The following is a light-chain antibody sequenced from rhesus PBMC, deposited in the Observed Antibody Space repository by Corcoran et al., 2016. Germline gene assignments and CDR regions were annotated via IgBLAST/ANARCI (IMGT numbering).Light chain of an antibody. CDR1: QSVNSN. J-gene: IGKJ4*01. V-gene: IGKV3-35*01. CDR2: DTS. CDR3: QQESNWPLT. Sequence: EIVMTQSPATLSLSPGERATLSCRASQSVNSNLAWYQQKPGHPPRLLIYDTSNRATGIPARFSGGGAGTDVNLTISSLEPEDVGVYYCQQESNWPLTFGGGTKVEIK.